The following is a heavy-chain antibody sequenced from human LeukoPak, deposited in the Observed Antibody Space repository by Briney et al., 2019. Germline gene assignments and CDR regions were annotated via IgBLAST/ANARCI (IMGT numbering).Heavy chain of an antibody. Sequence: ASVKVSCKASGYTFTSYDINWVRQATGQGLEWMGWMNPNSGNTGYARKFQGRVTMTRNTSISTAYMELSSLRSEDTAVYYCAREAAGFRYIDYWGQGTLVTVSS. CDR1: GYTFTSYD. D-gene: IGHD6-13*01. CDR3: AREAAGFRYIDY. V-gene: IGHV1-8*01. J-gene: IGHJ4*02. CDR2: MNPNSGNT.